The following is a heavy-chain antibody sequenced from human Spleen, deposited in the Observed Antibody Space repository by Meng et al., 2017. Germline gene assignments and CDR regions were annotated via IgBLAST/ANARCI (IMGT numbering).Heavy chain of an antibody. V-gene: IGHV1-69*01. D-gene: IGHD6-13*01. CDR3: ATATGYSSSWYYFDY. CDR2: IIPIFGTA. Sequence: VELVKCGAEVKKPGASVKVSCKASGGTFSSYAISWVRQAPGQGLEWMGGIIPIFGTANYAQKFQGRVTITADESTSTAYMELSSLRSEDTAVYYCATATGYSSSWYYFDYWGQGTLVTVSS. J-gene: IGHJ4*02. CDR1: GGTFSSYA.